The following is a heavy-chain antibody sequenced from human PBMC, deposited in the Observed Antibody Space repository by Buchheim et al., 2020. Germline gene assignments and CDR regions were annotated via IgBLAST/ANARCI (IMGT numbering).Heavy chain of an antibody. CDR3: AAGGCSGGSCYSLFYGMDV. J-gene: IGHJ6*02. D-gene: IGHD2-15*01. V-gene: IGHV1-46*01. Sequence: QVQLVQSGAEVKKPGASVKVSCKASGYTFTSYYMHWVRQAPGQGLEWMGIINPSGGSTSYAQKFQGGVTMTRDTSTSTVYMELSSLRSEDTAVYYCAAGGCSGGSCYSLFYGMDVWGQGTT. CDR1: GYTFTSYY. CDR2: INPSGGST.